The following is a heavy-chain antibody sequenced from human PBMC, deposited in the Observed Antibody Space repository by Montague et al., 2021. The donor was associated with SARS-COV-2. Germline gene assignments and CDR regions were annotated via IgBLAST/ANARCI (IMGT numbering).Heavy chain of an antibody. CDR1: GDSITTYY. J-gene: IGHJ3*02. D-gene: IGHD6-19*01. V-gene: IGHV4-59*08. CDR2: IYYTGTT. Sequence: SETLSLTCSVSGDSITTYYWSWIRQSPGRGLEWIGHIYYTGTTKYDPSLKSRVTISVDMSRRQFSLKVRSVTVADTAVYYCARRESGWLDAFDIWGQGTTVTVSS. CDR3: ARRESGWLDAFDI.